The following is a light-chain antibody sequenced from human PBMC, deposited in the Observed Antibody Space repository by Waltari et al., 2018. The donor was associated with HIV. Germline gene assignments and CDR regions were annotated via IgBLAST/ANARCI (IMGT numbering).Light chain of an antibody. CDR3: CSYAGTYPWV. Sequence: QSALTQPRSVSGSPGRSVPISCCGTSGDVGGYNYFTWYQQHPGKAPKLMIYDVSKPPSGVPDRFSGSKSGNTASLTISGLQAEDEADYYCCSYAGTYPWVFGGGTKLTVL. V-gene: IGLV2-11*01. CDR2: DVS. J-gene: IGLJ3*02. CDR1: SGDVGGYNY.